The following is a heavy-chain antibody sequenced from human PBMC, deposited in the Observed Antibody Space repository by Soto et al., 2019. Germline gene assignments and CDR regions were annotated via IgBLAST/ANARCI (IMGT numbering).Heavy chain of an antibody. J-gene: IGHJ5*02. CDR2: ISSSGSTV. CDR1: GFTFSSYE. D-gene: IGHD6-13*01. Sequence: EVQLVESGGGLVQPGGSLRLSCAASGFTFSSYEMNWVRQAPGKGLEWVSYISSSGSTVYYADSVKGRFTISRDNAKNSLYLQMNSLRAEDTAVYYCAGSSWPFDPWGQGTLVTVSS. CDR3: AGSSWPFDP. V-gene: IGHV3-48*03.